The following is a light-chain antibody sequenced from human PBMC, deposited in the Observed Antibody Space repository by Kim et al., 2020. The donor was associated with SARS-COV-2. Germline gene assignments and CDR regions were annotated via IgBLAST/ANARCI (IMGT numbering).Light chain of an antibody. Sequence: GQSITISCTGSGRDIGGYNYVSWYQQRPGKAPKLMIYDVSNRPSGVSNRFSGSKSGNTASLTISGLQADDEADYYCASYTSSATWVFGGGTQLTVL. CDR1: GRDIGGYNY. CDR2: DVS. J-gene: IGLJ3*02. V-gene: IGLV2-14*03. CDR3: ASYTSSATWV.